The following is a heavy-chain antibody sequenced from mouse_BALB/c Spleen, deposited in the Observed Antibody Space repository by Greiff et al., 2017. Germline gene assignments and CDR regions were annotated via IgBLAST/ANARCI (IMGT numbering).Heavy chain of an antibody. J-gene: IGHJ3*01. Sequence: EVMLVESGGGLVKPGGSLKLSCAASGFTFSSYAMSWVRQTPEKRLEWVASISSGGSTYYPDSVKGRFTISRDNARNILYLQMSSLRSEDTAMYYCARGETYYGNYLAYWGQGTLVTVSA. CDR2: ISSGGST. D-gene: IGHD2-10*01. V-gene: IGHV5-6-5*01. CDR1: GFTFSSYA. CDR3: ARGETYYGNYLAY.